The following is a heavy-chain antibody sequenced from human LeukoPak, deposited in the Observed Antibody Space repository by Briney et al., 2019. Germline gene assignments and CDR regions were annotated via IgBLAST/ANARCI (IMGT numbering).Heavy chain of an antibody. CDR2: ISSGSGTI. CDR3: ARDPAGAGIYYDY. D-gene: IGHD6-19*01. J-gene: IGHJ4*02. Sequence: GGSLRLSCVASGFTFSTYSMNWVRQAPGKGLEWISYISSGSGTIHYAHSVKGRFTISRDNAQNSLFLQMNSLRAEDTAMYYCARDPAGAGIYYDYWGQGTLVTVSS. CDR1: GFTFSTYS. V-gene: IGHV3-48*01.